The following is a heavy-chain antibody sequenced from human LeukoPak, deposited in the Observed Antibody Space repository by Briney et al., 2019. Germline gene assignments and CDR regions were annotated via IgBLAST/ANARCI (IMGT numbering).Heavy chain of an antibody. CDR3: ARCEYSGYDRFDY. D-gene: IGHD5-12*01. CDR1: GGTFSSYA. V-gene: IGHV1-69*13. J-gene: IGHJ4*02. CDR2: IIPIFGTA. Sequence: ASVKVSCKASGGTFSSYAISWVRQAPGQGLEWMGGIIPIFGTANYAQKFQGRVTITADESTSTAYMELSSLRSEDTAVYYCARCEYSGYDRFDYWGQGTLVTVSS.